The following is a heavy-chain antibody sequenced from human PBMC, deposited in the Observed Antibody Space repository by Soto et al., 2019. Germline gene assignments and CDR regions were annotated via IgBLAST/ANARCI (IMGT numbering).Heavy chain of an antibody. Sequence: EVQLVESGGGFVQPGGYLRLSCAASGFTFSNYWMYWVRQAPGKGLEWVSRINSDGSVSTYADSVKGRLTISRDNVKNTLYLQMDSLRAEDTAVYYCARGDCVGGSCYSLAGSFYYYMDAWGKGTTVTV. CDR3: ARGDCVGGSCYSLAGSFYYYMDA. J-gene: IGHJ6*03. D-gene: IGHD2-15*01. CDR1: GFTFSNYW. CDR2: INSDGSVS. V-gene: IGHV3-74*03.